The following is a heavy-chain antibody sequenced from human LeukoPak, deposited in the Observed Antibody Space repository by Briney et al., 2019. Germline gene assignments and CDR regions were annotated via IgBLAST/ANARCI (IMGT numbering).Heavy chain of an antibody. Sequence: GGSLRLSCAASGFTFSGYYMSWIRQAPGKGLEWVAYISCGGSSIYYADSVKGRFTISRDNAKNSLYLQMNSLRAEDTAVYYCARCPTTVTSLDDWGQGTPVTVSS. CDR2: ISCGGSSI. CDR1: GFTFSGYY. D-gene: IGHD4-17*01. V-gene: IGHV3-11*04. J-gene: IGHJ4*01. CDR3: ARCPTTVTSLDD.